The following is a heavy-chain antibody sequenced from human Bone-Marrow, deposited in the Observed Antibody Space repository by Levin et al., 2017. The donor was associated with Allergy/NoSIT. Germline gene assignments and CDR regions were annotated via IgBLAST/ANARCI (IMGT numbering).Heavy chain of an antibody. CDR3: ARGHRGSVDY. V-gene: IGHV3-13*01. CDR1: EFTISSYD. CDR2: IDTAGDT. Sequence: GGSLRLSCAASEFTISSYDMHWVRQATGKGLEWVSTIDTAGDTYYHGSVKGRFTISREKAKNSLYLQMNSLRVGDTAGYYCARGHRGSVDYWGQGTLVTGPS. D-gene: IGHD3-16*01. J-gene: IGHJ4*02.